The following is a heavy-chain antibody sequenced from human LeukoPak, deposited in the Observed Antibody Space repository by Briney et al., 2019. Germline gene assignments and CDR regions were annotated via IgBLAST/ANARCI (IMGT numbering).Heavy chain of an antibody. J-gene: IGHJ4*02. V-gene: IGHV3-66*01. CDR1: GFTVSRDY. CDR3: ARDSEVSSSWSLDY. Sequence: PGGSLRLSCAASGFTVSRDYMNWVRQAPGKGLEWVPVISTGGDTYYAESVKGRFTISRDNSKNTLNLQMNSLRGEDTAVYYCARDSEVSSSWSLDYWGQGTLVTVSS. D-gene: IGHD6-13*01. CDR2: ISTGGDT.